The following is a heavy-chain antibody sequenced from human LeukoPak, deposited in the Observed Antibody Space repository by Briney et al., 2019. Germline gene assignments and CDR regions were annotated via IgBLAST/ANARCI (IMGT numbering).Heavy chain of an antibody. J-gene: IGHJ6*02. CDR1: GFTFSSYW. V-gene: IGHV3-7*03. Sequence: PGGSLRLSCAASGFTFSSYWMSWVRQAPGKGLEWVANIKRDGSEKYYVDSVKGRFTISRDNVKNSLYLQINSLRVEDTAVYYCARAIAAAGTKEGYYYYGMDVWGQGTTVTVSS. D-gene: IGHD6-13*01. CDR2: IKRDGSEK. CDR3: ARAIAAAGTKEGYYYYGMDV.